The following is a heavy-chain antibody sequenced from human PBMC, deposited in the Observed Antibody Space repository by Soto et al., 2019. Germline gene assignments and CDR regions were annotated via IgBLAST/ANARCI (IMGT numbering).Heavy chain of an antibody. CDR2: IYYSGST. V-gene: IGHV4-59*01. J-gene: IGHJ3*02. Sequence: PSETLSLTCTVSGGSIRSYYWSWIRQPPGKGLEWIGYIYYSGSTNYNPSLKSRVTISVDTSKNQFSLKLSSVTAADTAVYYCARNLIVVVPAAIRSAATVVTHHAFDIWGQGTMVTVS. CDR3: ARNLIVVVPAAIRSAATVVTHHAFDI. CDR1: GGSIRSYY. D-gene: IGHD2-2*02.